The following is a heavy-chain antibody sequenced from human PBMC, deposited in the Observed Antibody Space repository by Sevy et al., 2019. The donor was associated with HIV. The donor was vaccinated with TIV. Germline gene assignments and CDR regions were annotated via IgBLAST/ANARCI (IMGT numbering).Heavy chain of an antibody. CDR3: VRSRLRGYTAMIPDY. D-gene: IGHD5-18*01. CDR1: GFTLGDYA. J-gene: IGHJ4*02. V-gene: IGHV3-49*04. CDR2: MRSKAFAGTT. Sequence: GGSLRLSCTTSGFTLGDYAMSWVRQAPGKGLEWVGFMRSKAFAGTTDYAASVQGRFTISTDDSKATARLQMNSLRTEDRVVSDCVRSRLRGYTAMIPDYWGQGTLVTVSS.